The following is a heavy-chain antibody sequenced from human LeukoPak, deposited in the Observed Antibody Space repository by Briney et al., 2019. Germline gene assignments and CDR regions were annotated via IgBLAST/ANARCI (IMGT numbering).Heavy chain of an antibody. J-gene: IGHJ4*02. D-gene: IGHD3-22*01. V-gene: IGHV4-61*02. CDR3: ARSYYYDSSGGLDY. CDR2: IYTSGST. CDR1: GGSISSGSYY. Sequence: SETLSLTCTVSGGSISSGSYYWSWIRQPAGKGLEWIGRIYTSGSTNYNPSLKSRVTISVDTSKNQFSLKLSSVTAADTAVYYCARSYYYDSSGGLDYWGQGTLVTVSS.